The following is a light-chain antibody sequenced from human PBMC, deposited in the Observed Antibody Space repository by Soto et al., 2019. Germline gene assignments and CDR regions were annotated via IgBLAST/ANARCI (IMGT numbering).Light chain of an antibody. CDR1: QSLSNTY. Sequence: EIALTQSPGTLSLSPGERATLSCRASQSLSNTYLAWYQQKPGQAPRLLIYAVSSRATGIPDRFSGSGSGTDFTLTISRLEPEDFAVYYCQQYGSSSGFTFGPGTKVDIK. CDR3: QQYGSSSGFT. J-gene: IGKJ3*01. CDR2: AVS. V-gene: IGKV3-20*01.